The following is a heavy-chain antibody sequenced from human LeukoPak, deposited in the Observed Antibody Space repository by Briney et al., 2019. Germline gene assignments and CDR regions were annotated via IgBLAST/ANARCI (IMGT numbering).Heavy chain of an antibody. V-gene: IGHV3-66*01. Sequence: QSGGSLRLSGAASGLTVSSTYMSWVRQAPGKGLEWVSVIYSGGSTYYADSVKGRFTNSRDNSKNTLYLQMNSLRAEDTAVYYCASWAHGMVQEYYYYYGMDVWGQGTTVTVSS. CDR3: ASWAHGMVQEYYYYYGMDV. CDR2: IYSGGST. D-gene: IGHD3-10*01. J-gene: IGHJ6*02. CDR1: GLTVSSTY.